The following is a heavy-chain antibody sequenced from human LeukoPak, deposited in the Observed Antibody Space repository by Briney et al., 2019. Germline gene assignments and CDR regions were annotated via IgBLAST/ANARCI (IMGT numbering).Heavy chain of an antibody. CDR1: GFTFSSYS. Sequence: GGSLRLSCAASGFTFSSYSMNWVRQAPGKGLEWVSSISSSSSYIYYADSVKGRFTISRDNAKNSLYLQMNSLRAEDTAVYYCAREPDIVVVVAATDAFNIWGQGTMVTVSS. CDR3: AREPDIVVVVAATDAFNI. CDR2: ISSSSSYI. D-gene: IGHD2-15*01. V-gene: IGHV3-21*01. J-gene: IGHJ3*02.